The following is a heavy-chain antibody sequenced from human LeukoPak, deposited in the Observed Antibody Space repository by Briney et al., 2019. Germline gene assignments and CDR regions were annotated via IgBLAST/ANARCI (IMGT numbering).Heavy chain of an antibody. CDR3: AREDYYDSSGPV. D-gene: IGHD3-22*01. Sequence: SETLSLTCTVSGSMYNYYWSWIRQPPGKGLEWIGYIHYNGNTNCNPSLKSRVTISVDTSKNQFSLKLSSVTAADTAVYYCAREDYYDSSGPVWGQGTLVTVSS. J-gene: IGHJ4*02. V-gene: IGHV4-59*01. CDR1: GSMYNYY. CDR2: IHYNGNT.